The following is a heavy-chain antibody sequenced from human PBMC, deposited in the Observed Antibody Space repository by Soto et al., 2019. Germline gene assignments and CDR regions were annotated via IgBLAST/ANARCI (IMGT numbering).Heavy chain of an antibody. CDR3: ARDLGYYASDGYFDY. CDR1: GFAFSSYW. J-gene: IGHJ4*02. Sequence: GGSLRLSCAASGFAFSSYWMHWVRQAPGKGLVWVSRIDPYETGINYADSVKGRFTISRDNAKNTLYLQMNSLRAEDTAVYYCARDLGYYASDGYFDYWGQGTLVTVSS. V-gene: IGHV3-74*01. CDR2: IDPYETGI. D-gene: IGHD3-22*01.